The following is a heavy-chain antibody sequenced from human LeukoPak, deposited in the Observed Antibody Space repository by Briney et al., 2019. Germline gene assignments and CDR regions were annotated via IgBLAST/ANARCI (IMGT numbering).Heavy chain of an antibody. Sequence: GEPLKISCKGSGDSFTSYWIGWVRQMPGKVLEWMGIIYPGDSDTRYNPSFQRHITISADKSISTAYLQWSSLKASDTAMYYCARLGYCSSTSCNDNWFDPCGQGTLVTASS. D-gene: IGHD2-2*01. CDR3: ARLGYCSSTSCNDNWFDP. V-gene: IGHV5-51*01. CDR2: IYPGDSDT. CDR1: GDSFTSYW. J-gene: IGHJ5*02.